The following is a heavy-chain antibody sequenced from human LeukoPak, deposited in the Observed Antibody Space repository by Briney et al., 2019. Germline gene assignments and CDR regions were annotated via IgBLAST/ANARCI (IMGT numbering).Heavy chain of an antibody. V-gene: IGHV3-23*01. CDR3: ANQPGLSSITDY. J-gene: IGHJ4*02. CDR2: ISGHCGNT. D-gene: IGHD1-14*01. CDR1: GFTFSSYA. Sequence: GGSLRLSCAPSGFTFSSYAMNGVRQAPRRGRAGVSGISGHCGNTYYADSVRGRFTISRDNSKNTLYLQMNSLRAEDTAVYYCANQPGLSSITDYWGQGTLVTVSS.